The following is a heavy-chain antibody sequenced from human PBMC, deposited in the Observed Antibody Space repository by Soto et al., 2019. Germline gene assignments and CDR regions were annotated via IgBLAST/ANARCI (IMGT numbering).Heavy chain of an antibody. V-gene: IGHV3-21*06. CDR2: ISSRNSYI. Sequence: PGGSLRLSCAASGFTFSSYSMNWVRQAPGKGLEWDSSISSRNSYIYYADSVKGRYTISRDNAKNSLYLQMNSLRAEDTAVYYCARDPGDFWSLDVWGKGTTVTVSS. CDR1: GFTFSSYS. J-gene: IGHJ6*04. D-gene: IGHD3-3*01. CDR3: ARDPGDFWSLDV.